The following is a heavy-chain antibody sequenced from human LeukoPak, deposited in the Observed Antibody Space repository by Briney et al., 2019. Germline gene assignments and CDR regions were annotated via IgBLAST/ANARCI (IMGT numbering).Heavy chain of an antibody. V-gene: IGHV4-61*01. J-gene: IGHJ4*02. CDR1: GASVSSGSYY. CDR3: AREVSQWHYYFDY. D-gene: IGHD6-19*01. CDR2: IYYSGST. Sequence: SETLSLTCNVSGASVSSGSYYWSWIRQPPGKELEWIGYIYYSGSTYYNPSLKSRVTISVDTSKNQFSLKLSSVTAADTAVYYYAREVSQWHYYFDYWGQGTLVTVSS.